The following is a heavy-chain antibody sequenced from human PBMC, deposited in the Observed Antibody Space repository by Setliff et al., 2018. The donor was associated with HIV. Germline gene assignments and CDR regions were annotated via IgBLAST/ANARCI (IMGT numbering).Heavy chain of an antibody. V-gene: IGHV3-21*04. D-gene: IGHD3-3*01. CDR2: ISSSSTYI. Sequence: GGSLRLSCAVSGFTFSTYSMNWVRQAPGKGLEWVSTISSSSTYIYYADSLKGRFTISRDNAKNSLYLQMNSLRAEDTAMYYCAKTQTVITVYGPFDSWGQGTPVTVSS. J-gene: IGHJ4*02. CDR1: GFTFSTYS. CDR3: AKTQTVITVYGPFDS.